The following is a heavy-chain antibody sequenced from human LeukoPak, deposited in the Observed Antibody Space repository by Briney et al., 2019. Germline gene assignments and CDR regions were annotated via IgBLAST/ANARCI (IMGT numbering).Heavy chain of an antibody. Sequence: PSETLSLTCTVSGGSISSNYWNWIRQPPGKGLEWMGYIYYTGSTSYNPSLKNRVTISADTSKKQFSLRLTSVTAAETAVYYCARGLIVVANTGTFDFWGEGTMVTVSS. J-gene: IGHJ3*01. CDR3: ARGLIVVANTGTFDF. CDR2: IYYTGST. D-gene: IGHD3-22*01. V-gene: IGHV4-59*01. CDR1: GGSISSNY.